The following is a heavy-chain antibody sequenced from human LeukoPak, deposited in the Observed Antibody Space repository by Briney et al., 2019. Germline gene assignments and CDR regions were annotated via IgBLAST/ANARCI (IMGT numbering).Heavy chain of an antibody. D-gene: IGHD2-2*01. Sequence: PGGSLRLSCAASGFTFSTYEMHWVRQAPGKGLEWVAVISHDGNDQYYADSVKGRFTISRDNSKNALYLQMNSLRLEDTAVYYCARDRDCSRTSCLNAFDVWGQGTMAIVSS. J-gene: IGHJ3*01. CDR2: ISHDGNDQ. CDR3: ARDRDCSRTSCLNAFDV. V-gene: IGHV3-30*04. CDR1: GFTFSTYE.